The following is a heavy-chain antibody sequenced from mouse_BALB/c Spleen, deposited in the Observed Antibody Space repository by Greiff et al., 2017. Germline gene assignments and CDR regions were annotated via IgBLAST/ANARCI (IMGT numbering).Heavy chain of an antibody. CDR1: GYTFTSYW. V-gene: IGHV1S81*02. Sequence: QVQLQQPGAELVKPGASVKLSCKASGYTFTSYWMHWVKQRPGQGLEWIGEINPSNGRTNYNEKFKSKATLTVDKSSSTAYMQLSSLTSEDSAVYYCARRGSSYVPLDYWGQGTTLTVSS. CDR3: ARRGSSYVPLDY. J-gene: IGHJ2*01. CDR2: INPSNGRT. D-gene: IGHD1-1*01.